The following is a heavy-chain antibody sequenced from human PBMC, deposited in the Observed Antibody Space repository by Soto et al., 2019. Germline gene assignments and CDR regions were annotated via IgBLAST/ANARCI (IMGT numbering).Heavy chain of an antibody. V-gene: IGHV4-31*03. D-gene: IGHD3-22*01. CDR1: GDSISSSGYY. CDR2: IHHGGST. Sequence: PWETLSLTCTVSGDSISSSGYYWTWIRQHPGKGLEWIGYIHHGGSTYYNPSLKSRPTISVETSRNQFSLKLSSVTAADTAVYYCARALYYHDSNGYPFDSWGQGTLVTVSS. J-gene: IGHJ4*02. CDR3: ARALYYHDSNGYPFDS.